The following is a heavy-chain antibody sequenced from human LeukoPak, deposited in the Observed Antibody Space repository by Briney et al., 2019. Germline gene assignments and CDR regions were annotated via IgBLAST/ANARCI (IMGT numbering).Heavy chain of an antibody. CDR1: GFTFSSYW. Sequence: PGGSLRLSCAASGFTFSSYWMHWVRQAPGKGLVWVSRINSDGSSTSYADSVKGRFTISRDNAKNTLYLQMNSLRAEDTAVYYCAKDREFRDIVVVVAAMTHWGQGTLVTVSS. CDR3: AKDREFRDIVVVVAAMTH. J-gene: IGHJ4*02. D-gene: IGHD2-15*01. V-gene: IGHV3-74*01. CDR2: INSDGSST.